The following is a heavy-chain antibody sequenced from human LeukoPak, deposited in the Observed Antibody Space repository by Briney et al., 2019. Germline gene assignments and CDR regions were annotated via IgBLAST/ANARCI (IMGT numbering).Heavy chain of an antibody. J-gene: IGHJ6*03. D-gene: IGHD3-10*01. Sequence: GGSLRLSCAASGFTLNNYAMHWVRQSPGKGLEWVALISYDGSYKYYAESVKGRFTISRDISKNTLYLQMNSLRAEETALYYCARDGEWRGSGTYSYYYYYMDVWGKGTTVTISS. CDR2: ISYDGSYK. CDR1: GFTLNNYA. CDR3: ARDGEWRGSGTYSYYYYYMDV. V-gene: IGHV3-30*04.